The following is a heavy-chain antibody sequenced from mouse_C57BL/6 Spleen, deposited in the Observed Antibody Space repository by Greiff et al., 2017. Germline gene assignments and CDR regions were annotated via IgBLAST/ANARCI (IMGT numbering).Heavy chain of an antibody. CDR3: ASARGYDEGYYFDY. D-gene: IGHD2-2*01. J-gene: IGHJ2*01. V-gene: IGHV1-81*01. CDR2: IYPRSGNT. Sequence: QVHVKQSGAELARPGASVKLSCKASGYTFTSYGISWVKQRTGQGLEWIGEIYPRSGNTYYNEKFKGKATLTADKSSSTAYMELRSLTSEDSAVYFCASARGYDEGYYFDYWGQGTTLTVSS. CDR1: GYTFTSYG.